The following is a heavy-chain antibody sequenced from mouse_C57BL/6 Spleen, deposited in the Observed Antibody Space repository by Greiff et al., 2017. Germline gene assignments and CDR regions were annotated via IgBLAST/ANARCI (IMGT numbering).Heavy chain of an antibody. D-gene: IGHD2-4*01. CDR1: GYAFSSSR. J-gene: IGHJ3*01. V-gene: IGHV1-82*01. CDR3: ARSLYDYDGGCAY. CDR2: IYPGDGDT. Sequence: VQLQESGPELVKPGASVKISCKASGYAFSSSRMNWVKQRPGKGLEWIGRIYPGDGDTNYNGKFKGKATLTADKSSSTAYMQLSSLTSEDSAVYFCARSLYDYDGGCAYWGQGTLVTVSA.